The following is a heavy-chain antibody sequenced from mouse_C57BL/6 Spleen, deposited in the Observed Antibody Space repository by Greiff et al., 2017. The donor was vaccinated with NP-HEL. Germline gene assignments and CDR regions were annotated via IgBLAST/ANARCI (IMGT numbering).Heavy chain of an antibody. CDR3: ARRGGSSAPWYFDV. V-gene: IGHV1-19*01. D-gene: IGHD1-1*01. Sequence: VQLKESGPVLVKPGASVKMSCKASGYTFTDYYMNWVKQSHGKSLEWIGVINPYNGGTSYNQKFKGKATLTVDKSSSTAYMELNSLTSEDSAVYYCARRGGSSAPWYFDVWGTGTTVTVSS. J-gene: IGHJ1*03. CDR1: GYTFTDYY. CDR2: INPYNGGT.